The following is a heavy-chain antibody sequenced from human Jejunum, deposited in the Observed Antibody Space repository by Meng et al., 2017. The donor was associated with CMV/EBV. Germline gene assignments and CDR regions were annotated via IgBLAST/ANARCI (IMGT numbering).Heavy chain of an antibody. CDR1: GGTFSSYA. CDR3: ARSSAGHYVLDYADY. V-gene: IGHV1-69*05. Sequence: SGGTFSSYAVTWVRQAPGQGLEWMGGIIPVFGTANYAQKFQGRVTITTDESTATAYMELSSLTSEDTAVYYCARSSAGHYVLDYADYWGQGTLVTVSS. CDR2: IIPVFGTA. J-gene: IGHJ4*02. D-gene: IGHD3-10*02.